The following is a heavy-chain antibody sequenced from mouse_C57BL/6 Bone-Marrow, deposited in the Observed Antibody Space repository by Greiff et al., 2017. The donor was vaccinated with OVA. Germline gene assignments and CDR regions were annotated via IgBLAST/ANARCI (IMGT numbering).Heavy chain of an antibody. CDR2: IDPSDSYT. Sequence: VQLQQPGAELVVPGASVKLSCKASGYTFTSYWMHWVKQRPGQGLEWIGEIDPSDSYTNYNQKFKGKSTLTVDKSSSTAYMQLSSLTSEDSAVYYCAIYDYEYYFDYWGQGTTLTVSS. CDR1: GYTFTSYW. J-gene: IGHJ2*01. CDR3: AIYDYEYYFDY. D-gene: IGHD2-4*01. V-gene: IGHV1-69*01.